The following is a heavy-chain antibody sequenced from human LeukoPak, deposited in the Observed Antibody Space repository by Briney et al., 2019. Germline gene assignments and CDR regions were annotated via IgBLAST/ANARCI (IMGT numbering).Heavy chain of an antibody. D-gene: IGHD6-19*01. CDR2: LYSGSST. J-gene: IGHJ4*02. CDR3: ARARTYSSGWWYYFDY. V-gene: IGHV3-66*01. CDR1: GFTVSSNY. Sequence: PGESLRLSCAASGFTVSSNYMSWVRQAPGKGLEWVSILYSGSSTYYADSVKGRFTISRDTSRNTLYLQMNSLRAEDTAIYYCARARTYSSGWWYYFDYWGQGTLVTVSS.